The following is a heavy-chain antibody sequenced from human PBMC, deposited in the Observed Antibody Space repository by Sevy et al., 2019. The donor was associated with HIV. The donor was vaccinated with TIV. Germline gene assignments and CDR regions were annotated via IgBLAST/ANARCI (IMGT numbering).Heavy chain of an antibody. V-gene: IGHV4-34*01. J-gene: IGHJ5*02. Sequence: SETLSLTCAVHYGSFSGYYWNWIRQVPGKGLEWIGEINESGITYYNPSLKSRVTISVDTSKKQFHLKLNSVTAVDSAVYFCARSPPVVVVPGAPSWFDPWGQGTLVTVSS. CDR2: INESGIT. CDR1: YGSFSGYY. D-gene: IGHD2-2*01. CDR3: ARSPPVVVVPGAPSWFDP.